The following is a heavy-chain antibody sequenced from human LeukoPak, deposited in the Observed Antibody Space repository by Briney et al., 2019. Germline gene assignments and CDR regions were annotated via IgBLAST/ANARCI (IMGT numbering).Heavy chain of an antibody. Sequence: GGSLRVSCAASGFTFGGYWMNWVRQAPGKGLEWVANIKEDGSETYYADSLKGRFTISRDNAENSLYLQMHSLRAEDTAVYYCVRDGSGSVEFDYWGQGTLVTVSS. CDR2: IKEDGSET. V-gene: IGHV3-7*01. CDR3: VRDGSGSVEFDY. J-gene: IGHJ4*02. CDR1: GFTFGGYW. D-gene: IGHD3-10*01.